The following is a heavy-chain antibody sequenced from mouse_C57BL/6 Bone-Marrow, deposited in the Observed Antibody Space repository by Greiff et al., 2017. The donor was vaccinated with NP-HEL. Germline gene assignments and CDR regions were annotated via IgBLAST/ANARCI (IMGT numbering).Heavy chain of an antibody. CDR3: ARATTGV. Sequence: QVQLQQSGAELARPGASVKLSCKASGYTFTSYGISWVKQRTGQGLEWIGEIYPRSGNTYYNEKFKGKATLTADKSSSTAYMELRSLTSEDSAVYFCARATTGVWGTGTTVTVSS. D-gene: IGHD1-1*01. CDR1: GYTFTSYG. CDR2: IYPRSGNT. J-gene: IGHJ1*03. V-gene: IGHV1-81*01.